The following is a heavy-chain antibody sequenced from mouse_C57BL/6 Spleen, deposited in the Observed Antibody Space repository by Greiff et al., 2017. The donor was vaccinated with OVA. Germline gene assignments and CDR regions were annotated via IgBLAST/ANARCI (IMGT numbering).Heavy chain of an antibody. D-gene: IGHD2-10*02. J-gene: IGHJ4*01. CDR2: IYPGDGDT. CDR1: GYAFSSSW. Sequence: VQLQQSGPELVKPGASVKISCKASGYAFSSSWMNWVKQRPGKGLEWIGRIYPGDGDTNYNGKFKGKATLTADKSSSTAYMQLSSLTSEDSAVNFCANPRAGDYYDMDYWGQGTSVTVSS. V-gene: IGHV1-82*01. CDR3: ANPRAGDYYDMDY.